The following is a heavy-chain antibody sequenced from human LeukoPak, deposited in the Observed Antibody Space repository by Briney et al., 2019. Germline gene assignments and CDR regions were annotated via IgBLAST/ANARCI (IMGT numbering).Heavy chain of an antibody. D-gene: IGHD5-18*01. CDR3: ARGLDSYGNYYGMDV. CDR2: IIPIFGTA. J-gene: IGHJ6*02. CDR1: GGTFSGYA. V-gene: IGHV1-69*13. Sequence: SVKVSCKASGGTFSGYAISWVRQAPGQGLEWMGGIIPIFGTANYAQKFQGRVTITADESTSTAYKELSSLRSEDTAVYYCARGLDSYGNYYGMDVWGQGTTVTVSS.